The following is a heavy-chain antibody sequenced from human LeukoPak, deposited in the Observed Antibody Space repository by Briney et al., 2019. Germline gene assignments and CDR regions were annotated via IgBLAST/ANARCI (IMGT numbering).Heavy chain of an antibody. D-gene: IGHD6-13*01. J-gene: IGHJ4*02. Sequence: SETLSLTCTVSGGSISSFYWSWIRQPPGKGLEWIGYMYYSGSTNYNPSLKSRVTISVDTSKNQLSLKLNSVTAADTAVYYCARVRQQQLAELDYWGQGTLVTVSS. CDR1: GGSISSFY. CDR3: ARVRQQQLAELDY. CDR2: MYYSGST. V-gene: IGHV4-59*01.